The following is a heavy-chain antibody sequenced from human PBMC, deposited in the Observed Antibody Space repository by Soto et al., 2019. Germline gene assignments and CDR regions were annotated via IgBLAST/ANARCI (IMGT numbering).Heavy chain of an antibody. CDR2: ISSNGGST. CDR3: ARDNRKFRRVPAALLERSRENWFDP. CDR1: GFTFSSYA. J-gene: IGHJ5*02. V-gene: IGHV3-64*01. Sequence: PGGSLRLSCAASGFTFSSYAMHWVRQAPGKGLEYVSAISSNGGSTYYANSVKGRFTISRDNSKNTLYLQMGSLRAEDMAVYYCARDNRKFRRVPAALLERSRENWFDPWGQGTLVTVSS. D-gene: IGHD2-2*01.